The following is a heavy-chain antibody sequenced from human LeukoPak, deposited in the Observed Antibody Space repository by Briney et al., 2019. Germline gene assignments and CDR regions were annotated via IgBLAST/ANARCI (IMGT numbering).Heavy chain of an antibody. D-gene: IGHD2-2*01. CDR3: ARDLQYLLLMGEIDY. V-gene: IGHV3-64*01. CDR2: ISSNGGST. Sequence: PGGSLRLSCAASGFTFSSYAMHWVRQAPGKGLEYVSAISSNGGSTYYANSVKGRFTISRDNSKNTLYLQMHSLRADDTAVYYCARDLQYLLLMGEIDYWGQGTLVTVSS. CDR1: GFTFSSYA. J-gene: IGHJ4*02.